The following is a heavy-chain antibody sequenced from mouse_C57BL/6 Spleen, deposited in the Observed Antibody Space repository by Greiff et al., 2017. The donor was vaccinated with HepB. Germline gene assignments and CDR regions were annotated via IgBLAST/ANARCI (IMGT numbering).Heavy chain of an antibody. CDR3: ARSPYYGSSYFDY. CDR1: GYAFSSSW. CDR2: IYPGDGDT. Sequence: VQLVESGPELVKPGASVKISCKASGYAFSSSWMNWVKQRPGKGLEWIGRIYPGDGDTNYNGKFKGKATLTADKSSSTAYMQLSSLTSEDSAVYFCARSPYYGSSYFDYWGQGTTLTVSS. J-gene: IGHJ2*01. V-gene: IGHV1-82*01. D-gene: IGHD1-1*01.